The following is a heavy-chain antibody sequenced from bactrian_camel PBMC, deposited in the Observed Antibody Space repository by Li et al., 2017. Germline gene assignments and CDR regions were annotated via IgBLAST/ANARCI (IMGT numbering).Heavy chain of an antibody. CDR2: IDSDGLT. D-gene: IGHD2*01. J-gene: IGHJ6*01. CDR3: ASDHRSGWWLLQKFQADFGY. V-gene: IGHV3S53*01. Sequence: VQLVESGGGSVQEGGSLTLSCSSRYLPSDYHVAWFRQAPGSQREGVAAIDSDGLTRYADSVMGRFSISKDSAQNTVYLQLNSLKTEDTAMYYCASDHRSGWWLLQKFQADFGYWGQGTQVTVS. CDR1: RYLPSDYH.